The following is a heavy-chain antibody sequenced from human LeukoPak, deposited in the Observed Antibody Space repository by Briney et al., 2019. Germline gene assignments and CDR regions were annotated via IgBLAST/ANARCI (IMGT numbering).Heavy chain of an antibody. CDR2: IISGGSA. D-gene: IGHD2-2*01. V-gene: IGHV3-23*01. CDR1: VFTFTNYA. Sequence: GGSLRLSCAASVFTFTNYAMSWVRQAPGKGLEWFSRIISGGSAFYADFVKGRFTTSRDNSKNTLYLQMNSMRAEDTAIYYCAKEQAAAAVPAFDIWGQGTMVTVSS. J-gene: IGHJ3*02. CDR3: AKEQAAAAVPAFDI.